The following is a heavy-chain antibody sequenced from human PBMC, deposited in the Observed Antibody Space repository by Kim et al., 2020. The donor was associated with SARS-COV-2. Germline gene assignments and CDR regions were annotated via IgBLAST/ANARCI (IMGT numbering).Heavy chain of an antibody. CDR1: GGSFSGYY. D-gene: IGHD3-16*02. CDR3: ARGGTYYDYVWGSYRYDYYYYGMGV. CDR2: INHSGST. V-gene: IGHV4-34*01. J-gene: IGHJ6*02. Sequence: SETLSLTCAVYGGSFSGYYWSWIRHPPGKGLEWIGEINHSGSTNYNPSLKSRVTISVDTSKNQFSLKLISVTAADTAVYYCARGGTYYDYVWGSYRYDYYYYGMGVWGQGATVTVSS.